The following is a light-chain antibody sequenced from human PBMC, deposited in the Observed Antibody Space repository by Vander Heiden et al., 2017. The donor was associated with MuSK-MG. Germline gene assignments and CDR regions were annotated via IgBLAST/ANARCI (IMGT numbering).Light chain of an antibody. CDR2: RNN. V-gene: IGLV1-44*01. J-gene: IGLJ2*01. Sequence: QSVLTQPPSASGPPGQRVTIPCSGSSTNIGSNTVNCYQQLPGTAPKLLIYRNNQRPSGVPDRFSGSKSGTSASLAISGRQAEDEADYYCAAWDDSLNGLFGGGTKLTVL. CDR3: AAWDDSLNGL. CDR1: STNIGSNT.